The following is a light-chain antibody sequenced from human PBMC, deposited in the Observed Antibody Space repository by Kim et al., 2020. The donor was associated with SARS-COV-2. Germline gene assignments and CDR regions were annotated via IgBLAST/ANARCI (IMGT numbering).Light chain of an antibody. Sequence: MTIACLGTNADHGNYNYVSWYQQLPGKPPRLIIFDVSERPLGVSHRFSGSKSGNAASLTISGLQPEDEALYFCSSYKSGGTRVFGGGTQLTVL. J-gene: IGLJ3*02. CDR1: NADHGNYNY. V-gene: IGLV2-14*03. CDR2: DVS. CDR3: SSYKSGGTRV.